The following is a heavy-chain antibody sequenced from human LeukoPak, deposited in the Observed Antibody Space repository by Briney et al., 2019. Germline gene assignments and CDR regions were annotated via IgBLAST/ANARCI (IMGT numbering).Heavy chain of an antibody. Sequence: PSETLSLTCTVSGDSISSSPYYWGWIRQPPGKGLEWIGSIHYTGSTYYNPSLKSRVTISVDTSKNQFSLKLSSATAADTAVYYCARRYSYSSLPDYWGQGTLVTVSS. D-gene: IGHD6-19*01. V-gene: IGHV4-39*01. CDR2: IHYTGST. CDR1: GDSISSSPYY. CDR3: ARRYSYSSLPDY. J-gene: IGHJ4*02.